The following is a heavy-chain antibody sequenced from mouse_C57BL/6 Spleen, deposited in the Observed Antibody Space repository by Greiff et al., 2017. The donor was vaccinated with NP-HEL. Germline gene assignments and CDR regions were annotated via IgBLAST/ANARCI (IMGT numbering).Heavy chain of an antibody. CDR3: AMGYTGDGLDPFAY. CDR2: IHPSDSDT. D-gene: IGHD2-3*01. J-gene: IGHJ3*01. CDR1: GYTFTSYW. V-gene: IGHV1-74*01. Sequence: VKLQQSGAELVKPGASVKVSCKASGYTFTSYWMHWVKQRPGQGLEWIGRIHPSDSDTNYNQKFKGKATLTVDKSSSTAYMQLSSLTSEDSAVYYCAMGYTGDGLDPFAYWGQGTLVTVSA.